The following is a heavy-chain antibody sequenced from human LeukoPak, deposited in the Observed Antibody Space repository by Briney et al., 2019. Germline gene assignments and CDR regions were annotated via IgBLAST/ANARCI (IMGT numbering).Heavy chain of an antibody. CDR2: MNPNSGNT. Sequence: ASVKVSYKASGYTFTSYDINWVRQATGQGLEWMGWMNPNSGNTGYAQKFQGRVTMTRNTSISTAYMELSSLRSEDTAVYYCARGQGVYGDYYSRGMDVWGQGTTVTVSS. CDR1: GYTFTSYD. D-gene: IGHD4-17*01. V-gene: IGHV1-8*01. J-gene: IGHJ6*02. CDR3: ARGQGVYGDYYSRGMDV.